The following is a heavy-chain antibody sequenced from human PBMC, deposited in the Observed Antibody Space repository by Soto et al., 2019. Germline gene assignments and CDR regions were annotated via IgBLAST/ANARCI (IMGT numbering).Heavy chain of an antibody. CDR3: AGLILTGYDHDGADYYYGMDV. CDR2: IIPIFGTA. CDR1: GGTCSSYA. Sequence: QVQLVQSGAGVKKPGSSVKVSCKASGGTCSSYAISWVRQAPGQGLEWMGGIIPIFGTANYAQKFQGRVTMTADESTSISYMELSSLRSEDTAVYYVAGLILTGYDHDGADYYYGMDVWVQGTTVTVSS. D-gene: IGHD3-9*01. J-gene: IGHJ6*02. V-gene: IGHV1-69*01.